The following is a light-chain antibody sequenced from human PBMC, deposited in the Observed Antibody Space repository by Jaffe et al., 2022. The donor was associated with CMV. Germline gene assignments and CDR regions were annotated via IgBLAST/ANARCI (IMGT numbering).Light chain of an antibody. CDR2: ATS. CDR1: QTISSH. Sequence: DIQMTQSPSSLPASVGDRVTITCRASQTISSHLNWYQQKPGQAPKLLIYATSTLQSGVPSRFSGSGSETDFFLTINSLQPEDFATYYCQQSYSNMYTFGQGTKLEIK. J-gene: IGKJ2*01. CDR3: QQSYSNMYT. V-gene: IGKV1-39*01.